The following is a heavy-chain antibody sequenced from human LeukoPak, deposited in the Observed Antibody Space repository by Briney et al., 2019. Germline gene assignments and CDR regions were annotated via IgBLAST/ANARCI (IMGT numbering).Heavy chain of an antibody. D-gene: IGHD2-15*01. CDR1: GFTVSSNY. CDR2: IYSGGST. V-gene: IGHV3-66*02. CDR3: ASPRVVVGYYMDV. J-gene: IGHJ6*03. Sequence: GGSLRLSCAASGFTVSSNYMSWVRQAPGKGLEWVSVIYSGGSTYYAYSVKGRFTISRDNSKNTLYLQMNSLRAEDTAVYYCASPRVVVGYYMDVWGKGTTVTVSS.